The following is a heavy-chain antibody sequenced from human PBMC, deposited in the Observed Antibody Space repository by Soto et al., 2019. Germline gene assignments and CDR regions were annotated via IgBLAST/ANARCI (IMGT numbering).Heavy chain of an antibody. CDR1: GYTFTSYY. V-gene: IGHV1-46*01. CDR3: ARTCYYYESSGPYNVTFDP. D-gene: IGHD3-22*01. Sequence: ASVKLSCKASGYTFTSYYMHSVRQAPGQGLEWMGIINPSGGSTSYAQKFQGRVTMTRDTSTSTVYMELSSLRSEDTAVYYCARTCYYYESSGPYNVTFDPWGQGTLVTVSS. J-gene: IGHJ5*02. CDR2: INPSGGST.